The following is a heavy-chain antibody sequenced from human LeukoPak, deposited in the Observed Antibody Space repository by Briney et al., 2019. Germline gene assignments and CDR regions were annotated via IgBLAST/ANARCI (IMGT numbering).Heavy chain of an antibody. V-gene: IGHV4-30-4*08. Sequence: SETLSLTCTVSGGSISSGDYYWSWIRQPPGKGLEWIGYIYYSGSTYYNPSLKSRVSVSIDTSKNQLSLKLYSVTAADTAMYYCARHLSGTAMAHYFDYWGQGTVVTVSS. D-gene: IGHD2-2*01. J-gene: IGHJ4*02. CDR2: IYYSGST. CDR3: ARHLSGTAMAHYFDY. CDR1: GGSISSGDYY.